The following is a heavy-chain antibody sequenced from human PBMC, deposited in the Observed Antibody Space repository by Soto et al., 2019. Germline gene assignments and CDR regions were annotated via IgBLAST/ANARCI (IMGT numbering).Heavy chain of an antibody. CDR1: GFPFSRYP. J-gene: IGHJ4*02. CDR2: ISGSAGST. V-gene: IGHV3-23*01. D-gene: IGHD3-22*01. CDR3: AKVLKYYYDTSGYSGPIDY. Sequence: GSLRLSCAASGFPFSRYPMTWVRQAPGKGLEWVSGISGSAGSTYYADSVKGRFTISRDNSKNTLYLQMNSLRAEDTAVYYCAKVLKYYYDTSGYSGPIDYWGQGTLVTAPQ.